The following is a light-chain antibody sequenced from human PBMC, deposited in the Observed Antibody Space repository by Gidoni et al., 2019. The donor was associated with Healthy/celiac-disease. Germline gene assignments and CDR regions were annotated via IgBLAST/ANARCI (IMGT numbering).Light chain of an antibody. CDR2: GAS. V-gene: IGKV3-20*01. Sequence: EILLTQSPGTLSLSPGERATLSCSARQSVSSSYLAWSQQKPCQAPRLLIYGASSSATGIPDRFSGSGSGTDFTLTISRLEPEDFAVYYCQQYCSSPWTFGQGTKVEIK. J-gene: IGKJ1*01. CDR3: QQYCSSPWT. CDR1: QSVSSSY.